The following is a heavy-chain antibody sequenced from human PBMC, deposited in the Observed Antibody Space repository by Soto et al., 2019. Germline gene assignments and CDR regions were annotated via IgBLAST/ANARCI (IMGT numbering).Heavy chain of an antibody. V-gene: IGHV4-59*01. J-gene: IGHJ4*02. CDR1: GGSISSYY. Sequence: QVQLQESGPGLVKPSETLSLTCTVSGGSISSYYWSWIRQPPGKGLEWIGYIYYSGSTNYNPSPKSRVTISVDTSKNQFSLKLSSVTAADTAVYYCGRDGFAFGLDFWGQGTLVTVSA. CDR3: GRDGFAFGLDF. D-gene: IGHD3-16*01. CDR2: IYYSGST.